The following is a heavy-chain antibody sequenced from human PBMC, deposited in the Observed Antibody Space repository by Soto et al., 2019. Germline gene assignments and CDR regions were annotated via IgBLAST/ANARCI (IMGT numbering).Heavy chain of an antibody. V-gene: IGHV4-59*01. CDR1: GGSISSYY. CDR3: ASIYDILTANWFDP. D-gene: IGHD3-9*01. CDR2: IYYSGST. J-gene: IGHJ5*02. Sequence: SETLSFTCTVSGGSISSYYWSWIRQPPGKGLEWIGYIYYSGSTNYNPSLKSRVTISVDTSKNQFSLKLSSVTAADTAVYYCASIYDILTANWFDPWGQGTLVTVSS.